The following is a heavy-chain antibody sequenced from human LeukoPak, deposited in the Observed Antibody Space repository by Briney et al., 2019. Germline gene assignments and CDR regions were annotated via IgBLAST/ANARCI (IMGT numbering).Heavy chain of an antibody. CDR2: INAGNGNT. V-gene: IGHV1-3*01. Sequence: ASVKVSCKASGYTFTSYGINWVRQAPGQGLEWMGWINAGNGNTKYSQKFQGRVTITRDTSASTAYVELSSLRSEDTAVYYCASCLRDSCYWFDPWGQGTLVTVSS. D-gene: IGHD2-15*01. CDR1: GYTFTSYG. CDR3: ASCLRDSCYWFDP. J-gene: IGHJ5*02.